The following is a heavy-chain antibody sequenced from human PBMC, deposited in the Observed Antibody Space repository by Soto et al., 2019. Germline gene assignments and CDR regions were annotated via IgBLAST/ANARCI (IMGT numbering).Heavy chain of an antibody. Sequence: QVQLQESGPGLVKPSGTLSLTCAVSGGSISSSNWWSWVRQPPGKGLEGIGEIYHSGSTNYNPSLKSRVTRSVDKSKNQFSLKLSSVTAADTAVYYCARYNHSDTAITKGWDYWGQGTLVTVSS. V-gene: IGHV4-4*02. CDR1: GGSISSSNW. CDR3: ARYNHSDTAITKGWDY. CDR2: IYHSGST. J-gene: IGHJ4*02. D-gene: IGHD5-18*01.